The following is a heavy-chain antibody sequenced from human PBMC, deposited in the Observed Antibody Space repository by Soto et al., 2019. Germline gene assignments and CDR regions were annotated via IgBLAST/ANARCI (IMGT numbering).Heavy chain of an antibody. CDR3: ASAGYSSSSLAWFDP. CDR2: IIPIFGTA. D-gene: IGHD6-6*01. J-gene: IGHJ5*02. CDR1: GGTFSSYA. Sequence: GASVKVSCKASGGTFSSYAISWVRQAPGQGLEWMGGIIPIFGTANYAQKFQGRVTITADKSTSTAYMELSSLRSEDTAVYYCASAGYSSSSLAWFDPWGQGTLVTVSS. V-gene: IGHV1-69*06.